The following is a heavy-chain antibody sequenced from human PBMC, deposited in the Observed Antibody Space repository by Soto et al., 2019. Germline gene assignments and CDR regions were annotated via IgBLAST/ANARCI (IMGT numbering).Heavy chain of an antibody. Sequence: VASVKVSCKASGYTFTSYGISWMRQAPGQGLEWMGWISAYNGNTNYAQKLQGRVTMTTDTSTSTAYMELRSLRSDDTAVYYCARDKNDFWSGWTPDVWGQGTTVTVSS. J-gene: IGHJ6*02. D-gene: IGHD3-3*01. CDR1: GYTFTSYG. V-gene: IGHV1-18*04. CDR3: ARDKNDFWSGWTPDV. CDR2: ISAYNGNT.